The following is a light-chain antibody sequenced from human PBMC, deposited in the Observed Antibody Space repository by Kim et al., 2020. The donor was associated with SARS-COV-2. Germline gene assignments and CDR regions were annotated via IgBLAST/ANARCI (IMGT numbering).Light chain of an antibody. V-gene: IGLV1-40*01. Sequence: QPVLTQPPSVSGAPGQRVTIPCTGSSSNIGAGYDVHWYQQLPGTAPKLLMYGNTNRPSGVPDRFSGSKSGTSASLAITGLQAEDEADYYCQSYDSSLSGSVFGGGTQLTVL. CDR2: GNT. CDR3: QSYDSSLSGSV. CDR1: SSNIGAGYD. J-gene: IGLJ3*02.